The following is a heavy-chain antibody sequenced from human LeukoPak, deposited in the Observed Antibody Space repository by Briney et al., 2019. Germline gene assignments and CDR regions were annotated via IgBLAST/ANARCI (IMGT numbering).Heavy chain of an antibody. CDR1: GFTFSSYA. J-gene: IGHJ4*02. V-gene: IGHV3-30-3*01. D-gene: IGHD3-10*01. CDR2: ISYDGSNK. CDR3: ARALQFLRGYFDY. Sequence: GGSLRLSCAASGFTFSSYAMHWVRQAPGKGLEWVAVISYDGSNKYYADSVKGRFTISRDNSKNTLYLQMNSLRAEDTAVYYCARALQFLRGYFDYWGQGTLVTVSS.